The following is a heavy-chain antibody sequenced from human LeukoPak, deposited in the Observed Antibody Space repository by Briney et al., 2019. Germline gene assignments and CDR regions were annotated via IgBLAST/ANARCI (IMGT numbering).Heavy chain of an antibody. CDR1: GYTFTNYD. V-gene: IGHV1-18*01. Sequence: EASVKVSCKASGYTFTNYDINWVRQAPGQGLEWMGWISTYNDNTNYAQKLQGRVTMTTDTATSTVYMELRSLRSDDTAVYYCARADGDILPGYPFDYWGQGTLVTVSS. CDR2: ISTYNDNT. J-gene: IGHJ4*02. CDR3: ARADGDILPGYPFDY. D-gene: IGHD3-9*01.